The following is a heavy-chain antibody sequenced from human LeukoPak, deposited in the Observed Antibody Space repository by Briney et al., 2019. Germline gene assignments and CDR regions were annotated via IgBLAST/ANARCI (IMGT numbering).Heavy chain of an antibody. J-gene: IGHJ3*02. CDR3: AKAGRSGWYPGWPFDI. CDR1: GFTFSSYG. CDR2: ISYDGSNK. V-gene: IGHV3-30*18. D-gene: IGHD6-19*01. Sequence: GGSLRLSCAASGFTFSSYGMHWVRQAPGKGLEWVAVISYDGSNKYYADSVKGRFTISRDNSKNTLYLQMNSLRAEDTAVYYCAKAGRSGWYPGWPFDIWGQGTMVTVSS.